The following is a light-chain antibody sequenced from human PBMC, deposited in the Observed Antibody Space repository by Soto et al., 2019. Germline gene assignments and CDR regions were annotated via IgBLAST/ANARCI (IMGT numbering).Light chain of an antibody. Sequence: DIQMTQSPSSLSASVGDRVTIACRSSHDVSRNLNWLQQKRGEAPKLLIYHASNLERGVPSRFSGSGSGTGFILPIRSRQPEDVATYYCQQYSSMLSFGGGT. CDR2: HAS. CDR3: QQYSSMLS. CDR1: HDVSRN. J-gene: IGKJ4*01. V-gene: IGKV1-33*01.